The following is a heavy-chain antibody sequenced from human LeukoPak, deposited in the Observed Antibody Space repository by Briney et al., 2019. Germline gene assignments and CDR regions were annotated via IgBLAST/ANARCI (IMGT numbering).Heavy chain of an antibody. Sequence: PGGSLRLSCAASGFTLSSYEMNWVRQAPGKGLEWVSYISSSGSTIYYADSVKGRFTISRDTAKNSLYLQMNSLRAEDTAIYYCARDAGYSSSYYLGYFDYWGQGTLVTVSS. V-gene: IGHV3-48*03. CDR2: ISSSGSTI. D-gene: IGHD6-13*01. J-gene: IGHJ4*02. CDR3: ARDAGYSSSYYLGYFDY. CDR1: GFTLSSYE.